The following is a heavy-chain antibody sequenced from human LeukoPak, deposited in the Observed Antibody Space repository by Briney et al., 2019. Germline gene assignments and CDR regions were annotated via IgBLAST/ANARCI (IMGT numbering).Heavy chain of an antibody. Sequence: SETLSLTCTVSGGSIGSSGNYWGWIRQPPGKGLEWIGSMYYSGSTYYNPSLKSRVTISVDTSKNQFSLKLSSVTAADTAVYYCARESQPLSSGRLDYWGQGTLVTVSS. CDR3: ARESQPLSSGRLDY. V-gene: IGHV4-39*07. CDR1: GGSIGSSGNY. CDR2: MYYSGST. D-gene: IGHD6-19*01. J-gene: IGHJ4*02.